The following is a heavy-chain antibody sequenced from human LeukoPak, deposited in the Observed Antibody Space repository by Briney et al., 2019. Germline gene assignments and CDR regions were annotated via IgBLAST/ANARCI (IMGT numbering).Heavy chain of an antibody. CDR1: GYTFTDYY. CDR2: INPNSGGT. V-gene: IGHV1-2*02. D-gene: IGHD4-23*01. CDR3: ARDIGLVTPQLFDY. Sequence: ASVKVSCKASGYTFTDYYMHWVRQAPGQGLEWMGWINPNSGGTNYAQKFQGRVTMTRDTSTSTAYMELRSLRSDDTAVYYCARDIGLVTPQLFDYWGQGTLVTVSS. J-gene: IGHJ4*02.